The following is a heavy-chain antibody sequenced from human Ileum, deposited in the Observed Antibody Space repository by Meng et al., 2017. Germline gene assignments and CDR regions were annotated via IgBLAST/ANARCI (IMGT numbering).Heavy chain of an antibody. Sequence: GESLKISCAASGFTFSNYWIHWVRQAPGKGLVWVSRIKGDGISINYADSVKGRLTISRDNAKNTVYLQLSSLRAEDTAVYYCARGLMGRYGMDVWGQGTTVTGSS. D-gene: IGHD2-21*02. V-gene: IGHV3-74*01. CDR2: IKGDGISI. CDR1: GFTFSNYW. J-gene: IGHJ6*01. CDR3: ARGLMGRYGMDV.